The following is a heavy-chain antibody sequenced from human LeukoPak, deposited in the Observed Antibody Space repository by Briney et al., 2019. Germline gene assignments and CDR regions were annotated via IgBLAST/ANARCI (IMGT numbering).Heavy chain of an antibody. D-gene: IGHD3-10*01. V-gene: IGHV1-46*01. CDR3: ARDTYGSDY. CDR2: ITPSSGDT. Sequence: ASVKVSCKASGYTFSSLHMHWVRQAPGQGLEWMGKITPSSGDTTYAQKFQDRVTMTRDTSTSTVYMELSSLRSEDTAVYYCARDTYGSDYWGQGTLVTASA. CDR1: GYTFSSLH. J-gene: IGHJ4*02.